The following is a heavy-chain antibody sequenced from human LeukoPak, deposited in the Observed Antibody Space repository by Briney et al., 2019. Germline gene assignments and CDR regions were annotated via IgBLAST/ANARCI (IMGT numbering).Heavy chain of an antibody. J-gene: IGHJ4*02. Sequence: SETLSLTCTVSGGSISSGDYYWSWIRQPPGKGREWIGYIYYSGSTYYNPSLKSRVTISVDTSKNQFSLKLSSVTAADTAVYYCARDSGTGDFDYWGQGTLVTVSS. CDR2: IYYSGST. D-gene: IGHD3-10*01. CDR1: GGSISSGDYY. CDR3: ARDSGTGDFDY. V-gene: IGHV4-30-4*08.